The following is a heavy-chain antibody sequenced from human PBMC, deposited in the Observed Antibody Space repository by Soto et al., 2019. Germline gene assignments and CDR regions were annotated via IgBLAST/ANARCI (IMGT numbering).Heavy chain of an antibody. CDR2: ISGSSSAI. J-gene: IGHJ4*02. V-gene: IGHV3-48*02. CDR1: GFNFNTYS. D-gene: IGHD6-13*01. CDR3: ASPRRSSSWAYDFDY. Sequence: EVQLVESGGGLVQPGGSLRLSCAASGFNFNTYSMHWVRQAPGKGLEWLSYISGSSSAIYYADSVKGRFTISRDNAKNSLLRQMNSLRDEDTAVYYCASPRRSSSWAYDFDYGGQGTLVTVSS.